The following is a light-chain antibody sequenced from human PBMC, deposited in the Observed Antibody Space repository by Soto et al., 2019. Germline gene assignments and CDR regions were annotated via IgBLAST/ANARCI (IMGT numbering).Light chain of an antibody. J-gene: IGKJ1*01. CDR2: GAS. Sequence: EIVLTQSAVTLSLSPGERATLSCRASQSVSSNYLAWYQQKPGQAPRLLIYGASSRATGIPDRFSGSGSGTDFTLTISRLEPEDFAVYYCQHYGSSPETFGQGTKVDIK. CDR1: QSVSSNY. CDR3: QHYGSSPET. V-gene: IGKV3-20*01.